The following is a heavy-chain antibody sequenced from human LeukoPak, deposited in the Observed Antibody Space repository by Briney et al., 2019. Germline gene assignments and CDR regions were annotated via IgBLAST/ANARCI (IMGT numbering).Heavy chain of an antibody. CDR3: ARLLGYCSSTSCYATDYYYGMDV. Sequence: PGGSLRLSCAASGFTFSSYWMHWVRQAPGKGLVWVSRINNDGSSTSYADSVKGRFTTSRDNAKNSLYLQMNSLRAEDTAVYYCARLLGYCSSTSCYATDYYYGMDVWGQGTTVTVSS. D-gene: IGHD2-2*01. V-gene: IGHV3-74*01. J-gene: IGHJ6*02. CDR2: INNDGSST. CDR1: GFTFSSYW.